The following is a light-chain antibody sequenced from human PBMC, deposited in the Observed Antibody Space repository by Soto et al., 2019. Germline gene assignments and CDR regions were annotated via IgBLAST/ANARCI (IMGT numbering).Light chain of an antibody. CDR3: SSYAHGHTRL. V-gene: IGLV2-8*01. Sequence: QSVLTQPPSASGSPGQSVTISCTGTSSDIGNYNYVSWYQQYPGKAPKLMIYEVSKRPSGVPDRFSGSKSGDTASLTVSGLQAEDEADYYCSSYAHGHTRLFGGGTKLTVL. CDR1: SSDIGNYNY. J-gene: IGLJ3*02. CDR2: EVS.